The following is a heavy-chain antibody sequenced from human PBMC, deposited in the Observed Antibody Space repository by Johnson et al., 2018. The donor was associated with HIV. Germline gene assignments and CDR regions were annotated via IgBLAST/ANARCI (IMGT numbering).Heavy chain of an antibody. J-gene: IGHJ3*02. D-gene: IGHD6-19*01. CDR2: ISYDGSNT. CDR3: ARGPYGSGWHEMSHYTFDI. V-gene: IGHV3-30*04. CDR1: GFSFSTYA. Sequence: QVQLVESGGGVVQPGRSLRLSCAASGFSFSTYAMHWVRQAPGKGLEWLIVISYDGSNTYYADSVKGRFTISRDNSKNTLYLHMTSLRAEDTAMYFCARGPYGSGWHEMSHYTFDIWGRGTMVTVSS.